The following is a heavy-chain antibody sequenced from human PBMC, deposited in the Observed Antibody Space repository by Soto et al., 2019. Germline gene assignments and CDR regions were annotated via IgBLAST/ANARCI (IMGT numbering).Heavy chain of an antibody. J-gene: IGHJ4*02. CDR1: GYTLTELS. D-gene: IGHD3-10*01. Sequence: ASVKVSCKVSGYTLTELSMHWVRQAPGKGLEWMGGFDPEDGETIYAQKFQGRVTMTEDTSTDTAYMELSSLRSEDTAVYYCATGLGYGSGSYPSDYWGQGTLVTVSS. CDR2: FDPEDGET. CDR3: ATGLGYGSGSYPSDY. V-gene: IGHV1-24*01.